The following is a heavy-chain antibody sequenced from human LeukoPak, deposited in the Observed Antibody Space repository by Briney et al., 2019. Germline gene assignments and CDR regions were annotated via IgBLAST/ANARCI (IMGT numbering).Heavy chain of an antibody. J-gene: IGHJ4*02. Sequence: PGGSLRLSCEASGFTFPNYAMSWVRQIPGKGLEWVSGISGSGGSTYHADSVKGRFTISRDNSKNTLYLQMKSLRAEDTAIYYCETAPIRYFAPNFDYWGQGTLVTVSS. CDR3: ETAPIRYFAPNFDY. CDR2: ISGSGGST. V-gene: IGHV3-23*01. D-gene: IGHD3-9*01. CDR1: GFTFPNYA.